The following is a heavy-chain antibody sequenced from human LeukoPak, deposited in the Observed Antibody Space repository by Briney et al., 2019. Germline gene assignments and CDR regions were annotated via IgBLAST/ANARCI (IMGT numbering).Heavy chain of an antibody. CDR1: GFTFSSYA. Sequence: PGGSLRLSCAASGFTFSSYAMSWVRQAPGKGLEWVSAISGSGGSTYYADSVKGRFTISRDNSKNTLYLQMNSLRAEDTAVYYCAKAPGVAGNRQYYFHYWGQGTLVTVSS. V-gene: IGHV3-23*01. J-gene: IGHJ4*02. D-gene: IGHD6-19*01. CDR3: AKAPGVAGNRQYYFHY. CDR2: ISGSGGST.